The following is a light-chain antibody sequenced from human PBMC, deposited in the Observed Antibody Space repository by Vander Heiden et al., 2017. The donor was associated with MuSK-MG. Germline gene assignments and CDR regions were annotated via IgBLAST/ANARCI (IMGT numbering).Light chain of an antibody. CDR3: AAWDDSLNGRVV. V-gene: IGLV1-44*01. J-gene: IGLJ2*01. CDR2: SNN. CDR1: SSNIGSNT. Sequence: QSVLTQPPSASGTPGQRVTISCSGSSSNIGSNTVNWYQQLPGTAPKLLIYSNNQRPSGVPDRFSGSKSGTSASLAISGLQSEDEADYYYAAWDDSLNGRVVFGGGTKLTVL.